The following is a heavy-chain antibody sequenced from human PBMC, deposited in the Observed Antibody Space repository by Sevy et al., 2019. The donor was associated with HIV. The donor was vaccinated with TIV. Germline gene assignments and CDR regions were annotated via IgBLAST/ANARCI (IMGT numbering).Heavy chain of an antibody. J-gene: IGHJ4*02. V-gene: IGHV1-18*01. CDR1: GYTFTSYG. CDR3: ARGVQIWFGELLPFDY. CDR2: ISAYNGNT. D-gene: IGHD3-10*01. Sequence: ASVKVSCKASGYTFTSYGISGVRQAPGQGLEWMGWISAYNGNTNYAQKLQGRVTMTTDTSTSTAYMELRSLRSDDTAVYYCARGVQIWFGELLPFDYWGQGTLVTVSS.